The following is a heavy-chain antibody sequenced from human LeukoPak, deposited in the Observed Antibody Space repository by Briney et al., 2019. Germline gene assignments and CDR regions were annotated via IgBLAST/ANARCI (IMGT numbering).Heavy chain of an antibody. Sequence: GRSLRLSCAASGFTFDDYAMHWVRQAPGKGLEWVSFISNSGIYTYYADSVKGRFTISRDNAKNSLYLHMNSLRAEDTAVYYCARDRKFYGSGSYNWFGPWGQGTLVTVSS. CDR3: ARDRKFYGSGSYNWFGP. V-gene: IGHV3-21*01. J-gene: IGHJ5*02. D-gene: IGHD3-10*01. CDR2: ISNSGIYT. CDR1: GFTFDDYA.